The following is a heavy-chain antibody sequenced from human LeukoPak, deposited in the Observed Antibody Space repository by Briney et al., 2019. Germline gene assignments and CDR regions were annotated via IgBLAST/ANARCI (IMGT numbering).Heavy chain of an antibody. J-gene: IGHJ4*02. V-gene: IGHV4-31*03. CDR1: GGSISSGGYY. CDR3: ARGPMVRGVIISGKFDY. Sequence: SETLSLTCTVSGGSISSGGYYWSWIRQHPGKGLEWIGYIYYSGSTYYKPSLKSRVTISVDTSKNQFSLKLSSVTAADTAVYYCARGPMVRGVIISGKFDYWGQGTLVTVSS. CDR2: IYYSGST. D-gene: IGHD3-10*01.